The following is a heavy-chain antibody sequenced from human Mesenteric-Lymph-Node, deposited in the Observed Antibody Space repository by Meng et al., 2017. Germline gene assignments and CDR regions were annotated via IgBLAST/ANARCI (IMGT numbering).Heavy chain of an antibody. V-gene: IGHV4-4*02. D-gene: IGHD2/OR15-2a*01. CDR3: AKNFDS. CDR1: GRSIRSSDW. Sequence: SETLSLTCAVSGRSIRSSDWWSWVRQPPGRGLEWIAEISHGGGSKYNPSLNSRGTISLDMSKNQVSLKLTSVTAADTAVYFCAKNFDSWGQGILVTVSS. J-gene: IGHJ5*01. CDR2: ISHGGGS.